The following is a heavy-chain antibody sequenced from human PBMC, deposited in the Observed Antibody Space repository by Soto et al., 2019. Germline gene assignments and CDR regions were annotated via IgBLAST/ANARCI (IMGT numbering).Heavy chain of an antibody. V-gene: IGHV1-58*01. J-gene: IGHJ6*02. CDR1: GFTFTSSA. Sequence: SVKVSWKAAGFTFTSSAVQWVRQARGQRLEWIGWIVVGSGNTNYAQKFQERVTITRDMSTSTAYMELSSLRSEDTAVYYCAASRPSRYYDSSGYYGVYYYYGMDVWGQGTTVTV. D-gene: IGHD3-22*01. CDR3: AASRPSRYYDSSGYYGVYYYYGMDV. CDR2: IVVGSGNT.